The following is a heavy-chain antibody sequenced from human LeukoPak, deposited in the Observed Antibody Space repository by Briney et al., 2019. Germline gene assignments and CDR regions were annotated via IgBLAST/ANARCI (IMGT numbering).Heavy chain of an antibody. V-gene: IGHV1-2*02. J-gene: IGHJ5*02. CDR1: GYTFTGYY. CDR3: ARGARYFDWLPDHL. D-gene: IGHD3-9*01. Sequence: GASVKVSCKASGYTFTGYYMHWVRQAPGQGLEWMGWINPNSGGTIYAHQFRGRVTMTRDTSITTAYMELSRLRSDDTAVYYCARGARYFDWLPDHLWGQGTLVTVSS. CDR2: INPNSGGT.